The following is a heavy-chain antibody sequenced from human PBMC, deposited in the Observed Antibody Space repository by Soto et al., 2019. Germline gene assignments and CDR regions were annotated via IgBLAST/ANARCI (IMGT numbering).Heavy chain of an antibody. CDR1: GGSIRSGSYY. CDR3: ARDPHTRISGSPNCGMDF. D-gene: IGHD1-26*01. CDR2: VFHSGST. J-gene: IGHJ6*02. V-gene: IGHV4-31*03. Sequence: SETLSLTCTVSGGSIRSGSYYWSWVRQQPGKGLEWIGYVFHSGSTYYNPSLKRRVTISADTSKNQFSLKLSSVTAANSAVYYCARDPHTRISGSPNCGMDFWGQGTTVTVSS.